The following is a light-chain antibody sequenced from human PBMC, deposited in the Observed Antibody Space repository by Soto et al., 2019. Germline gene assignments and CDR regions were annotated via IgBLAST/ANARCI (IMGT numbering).Light chain of an antibody. CDR1: QSISSW. V-gene: IGKV1-5*03. CDR3: QQYNSYCT. J-gene: IGKJ1*01. Sequence: DIQMTQSPSTLAASLGDRVTITCRASQSISSWLAWYQQKPGKAPKLLIYKASSLESGFPSRFSGSGSGTEFTLTISSLQPDDFATYYCQQYNSYCTFGQGTKVEIK. CDR2: KAS.